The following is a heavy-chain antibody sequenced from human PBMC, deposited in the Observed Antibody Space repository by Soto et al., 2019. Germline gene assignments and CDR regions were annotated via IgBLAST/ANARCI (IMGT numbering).Heavy chain of an antibody. D-gene: IGHD3-22*01. CDR1: KFTFSTYA. CDR2: ISGSGATT. CDR3: AKIFLPRPVIVNDAFDI. J-gene: IGHJ3*02. Sequence: EVQLLESGGGLVQPGGSLRLSCVAFKFTFSTYAMTWVRQAPGKGLEWVSGISGSGATTYYADSVKGRFTISRDNSKDTLYLQLNSLRVEDTAVYFCAKIFLPRPVIVNDAFDIWGQGAMVTVSS. V-gene: IGHV3-23*01.